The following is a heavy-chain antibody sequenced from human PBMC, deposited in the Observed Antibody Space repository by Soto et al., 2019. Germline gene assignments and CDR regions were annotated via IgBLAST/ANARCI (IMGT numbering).Heavy chain of an antibody. CDR2: IYYSGST. CDR1: GGSISSYY. J-gene: IGHJ4*02. Sequence: QVQLQESGPGLVKPSETLSLTCTVSGGSISSYYWSWIRQPPGKGLEWIGYIYYSGSTNYNPSLKRRVTISVDTSKNQFSLKLSSVTAADTAVYYCARGGSGSYYNPPDYWGQGTLVTVSS. V-gene: IGHV4-59*01. D-gene: IGHD1-26*01. CDR3: ARGGSGSYYNPPDY.